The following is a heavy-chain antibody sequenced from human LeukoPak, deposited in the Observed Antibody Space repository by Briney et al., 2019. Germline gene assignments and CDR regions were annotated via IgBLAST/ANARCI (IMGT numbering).Heavy chain of an antibody. D-gene: IGHD4/OR15-4a*01. J-gene: IGHJ4*02. CDR3: AKDAANYPFFFDF. V-gene: IGHV3-23*01. Sequence: RPGGSLRLSCAASGFTFTNYAMTWVRQAPGKGLEWVSSISGSDSKTYYADSVKGRFTISRDNAKNTVYLQMNSLRAEDTAIYSCAKDAANYPFFFDFWGQGTPVTVSS. CDR1: GFTFTNYA. CDR2: ISGSDSKT.